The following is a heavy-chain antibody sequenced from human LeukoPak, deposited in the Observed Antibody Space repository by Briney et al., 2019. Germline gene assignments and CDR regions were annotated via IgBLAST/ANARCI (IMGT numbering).Heavy chain of an antibody. Sequence: PSETLSLTCAVSGYSISSDYYGDWIRQPPGEGLEWIASIYHSGSTYYNPSLNSRVTISVDTPKNHFSLKLSSVTAADTAVYYCARRAAAGPFDYWGQGTLVTVSS. CDR3: ARRAAAGPFDY. J-gene: IGHJ4*02. D-gene: IGHD6-13*01. CDR1: GYSISSDYY. CDR2: IYHSGST. V-gene: IGHV4-38-2*01.